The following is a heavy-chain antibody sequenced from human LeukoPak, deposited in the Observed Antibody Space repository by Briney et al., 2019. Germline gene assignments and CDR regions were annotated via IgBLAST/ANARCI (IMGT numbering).Heavy chain of an antibody. D-gene: IGHD3-9*01. CDR3: ARRVDWLVSLAFDT. CDR2: INTNTGNP. Sequence: ASVKVSCKASGYTFTSYGISWVRQAPGQGLEWMGWINTNTGNPTYAQGFTGRFVFSLDTSVSTAYLQISSLKAEDTAVYYCARRVDWLVSLAFDTWGQGTMVAVSS. CDR1: GYTFTSYG. J-gene: IGHJ3*02. V-gene: IGHV7-4-1*02.